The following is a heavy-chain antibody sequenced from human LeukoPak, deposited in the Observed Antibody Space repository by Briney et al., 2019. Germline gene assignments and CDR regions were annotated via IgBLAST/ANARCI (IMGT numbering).Heavy chain of an antibody. CDR2: IRYDGSNK. CDR3: AKDHEGFWSGYSDFDY. V-gene: IGHV3-30*02. Sequence: GGSLRLSCAASGFTFSSYGMHWVRQAPGKGLEWVAFIRYDGSNKYYADSVKGRFTISRDNSKNTLYLQMNSLRAEDTAVYYCAKDHEGFWSGYSDFDYWGQGTLVTVSS. J-gene: IGHJ4*02. D-gene: IGHD3-3*01. CDR1: GFTFSSYG.